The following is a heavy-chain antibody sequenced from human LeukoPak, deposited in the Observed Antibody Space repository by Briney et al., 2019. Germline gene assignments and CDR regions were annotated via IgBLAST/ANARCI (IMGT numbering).Heavy chain of an antibody. CDR1: GFTFSSYS. D-gene: IGHD6-6*01. J-gene: IGHJ4*02. V-gene: IGHV3-21*01. Sequence: GGSLRLSCAASGFTFSSYSMNWVRQAPGKGLEWVSSISSSSSYIYYADSVKGRFTISRDNAKNSLYLQMNSLRAEDTAVYYCARGEYSSSSGLSIWGQGTLVTVSS. CDR3: ARGEYSSSSGLSI. CDR2: ISSSSSYI.